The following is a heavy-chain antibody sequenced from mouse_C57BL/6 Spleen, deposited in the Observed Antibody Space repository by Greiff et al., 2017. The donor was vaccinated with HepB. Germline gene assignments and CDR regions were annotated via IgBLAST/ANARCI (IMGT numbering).Heavy chain of an antibody. CDR2: IYPRDGST. V-gene: IGHV1-85*01. D-gene: IGHD1-1*01. CDR3: AREITTVVGYFDV. CDR1: GYTFTSYD. Sequence: VMLVESGPELVKPGASVKLSCKASGYTFTSYDINWVKQRPGQGLEWIGWIYPRDGSTKYNEKFKGKATLTVDTSSSTAYMELHSLTSEDSAVYFCAREITTVVGYFDVWGTGTTVTVSS. J-gene: IGHJ1*03.